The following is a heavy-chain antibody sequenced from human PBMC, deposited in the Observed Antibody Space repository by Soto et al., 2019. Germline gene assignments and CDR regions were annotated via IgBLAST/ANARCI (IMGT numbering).Heavy chain of an antibody. CDR1: GGTFSSYA. V-gene: IGHV1-69*13. D-gene: IGHD5-18*01. CDR3: ARDEQPVKQLWFTVY. CDR2: IIPIFGTA. J-gene: IGHJ4*02. Sequence: SVKVSCKASGGTFSSYAISWVRQAPGQGLEWMGGIIPIFGTANYAQKFQGRVTITADESTCTAYMELSSLRSEDTAVYYCARDEQPVKQLWFTVYWGQGTLVTVSS.